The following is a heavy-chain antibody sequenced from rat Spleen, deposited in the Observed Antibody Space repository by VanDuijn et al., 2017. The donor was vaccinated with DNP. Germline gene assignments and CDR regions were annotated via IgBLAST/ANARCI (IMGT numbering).Heavy chain of an antibody. D-gene: IGHD1-11*01. J-gene: IGHJ2*01. CDR2: ISTSGGSI. Sequence: EVQLVESGGGLGKPGRSLKLSCAASGFTFSNYDIAWVRQAPATRLEWVASISTSGGSIAHRDCVRGRFTVSRDNAKSTLYLQMDSLRSEDTATYYCARFNYGGYEDYWGQGVMVTVSS. CDR1: GFTFSNYD. V-gene: IGHV5-25*01. CDR3: ARFNYGGYEDY.